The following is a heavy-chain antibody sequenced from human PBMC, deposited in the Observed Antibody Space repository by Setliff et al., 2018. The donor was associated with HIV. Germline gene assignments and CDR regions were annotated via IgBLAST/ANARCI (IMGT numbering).Heavy chain of an antibody. CDR1: DGSISSGSYY. Sequence: SLTCSVSDGSISSGSYYWTWIRQPAGKGPEWIGHIYTNGYTNYNPSLKSRVTISVDTSKNQFSLKLTSVTAADTAVYYCARAPPGIQNDAFDVWGQGTMVTVSS. CDR3: ARAPPGIQNDAFDV. CDR2: IYTNGYT. V-gene: IGHV4-61*09. J-gene: IGHJ3*01.